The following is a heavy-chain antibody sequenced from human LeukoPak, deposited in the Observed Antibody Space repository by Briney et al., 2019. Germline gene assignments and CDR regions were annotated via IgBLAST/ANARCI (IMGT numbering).Heavy chain of an antibody. CDR3: AREKLYSSSSGIDY. J-gene: IGHJ4*02. D-gene: IGHD6-6*01. Sequence: KASETLSLTCTVSGGSISTYYWSWIRQPPGKGLEWIGYIYHSGSTYYNPSLKSRVTISVDRSKNQFSLKLSSVTAADTAVYYCAREKLYSSSSGIDYWGQGTLVTVSS. CDR1: GGSISTYY. CDR2: IYHSGST. V-gene: IGHV4-59*12.